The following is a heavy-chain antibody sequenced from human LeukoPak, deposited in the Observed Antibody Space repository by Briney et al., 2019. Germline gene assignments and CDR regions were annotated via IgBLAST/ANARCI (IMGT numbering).Heavy chain of an antibody. Sequence: PSQTLCPTSTVSGGSSRRGRYNTRSIRQPAGKGLEWIGRIYTSGSTNYNPSLKSRVTISVDTSKNQFSLKLSSVTAADTAIHSCARAGVPAANFDHWGQGTLVTVSS. CDR1: GGSSRRGRYN. CDR3: ARAGVPAANFDH. J-gene: IGHJ5*02. CDR2: IYTSGST. V-gene: IGHV4-61*02. D-gene: IGHD2-2*01.